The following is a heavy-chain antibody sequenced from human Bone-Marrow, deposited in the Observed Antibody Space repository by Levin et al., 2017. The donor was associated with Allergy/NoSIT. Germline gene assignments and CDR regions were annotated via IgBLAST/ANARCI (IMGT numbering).Heavy chain of an antibody. Sequence: GESLKISCKASGYTFRDSYMLWVRQAPGQSLEWMGWISPHTGGTNYARQFQGRVTLTSDTSVSTSYMELSGLRFDDTAVYYCARHRPGAIGWILDFWGQGTLVTVSS. J-gene: IGHJ4*02. D-gene: IGHD5-18*01. V-gene: IGHV1-2*02. CDR2: ISPHTGGT. CDR3: ARHRPGAIGWILDF. CDR1: GYTFRDSY.